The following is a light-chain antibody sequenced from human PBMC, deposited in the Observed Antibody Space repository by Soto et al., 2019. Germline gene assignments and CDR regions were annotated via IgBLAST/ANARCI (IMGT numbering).Light chain of an antibody. Sequence: EIVLTQSPGTLSLSPGERATLSCRASQSVNNNYLAWYQQKPGQAPRLLIYGASSRATGIPDRFSGSGSGTDFTLPISRLEPEDCAVYYCQQYGSSQYTFGQGTKLEIK. CDR2: GAS. V-gene: IGKV3-20*01. CDR3: QQYGSSQYT. CDR1: QSVNNNY. J-gene: IGKJ2*01.